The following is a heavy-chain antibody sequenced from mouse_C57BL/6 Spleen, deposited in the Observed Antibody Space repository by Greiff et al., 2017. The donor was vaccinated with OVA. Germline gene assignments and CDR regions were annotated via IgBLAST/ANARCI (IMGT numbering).Heavy chain of an antibody. CDR2: IWWDDDK. J-gene: IGHJ1*03. CDR1: GFSLSTFGMG. Sequence: QVTLEVSGPGILQPSQTLSLTCSFSGFSLSTFGMGVGWIRQPSGKGLDWLAHIWWDDDKYYNPALKSRLTISKDTSKNQVFLKIANVDTADTATYYCARMGYYGSSYYWYFDVWGTGTTVTVSS. D-gene: IGHD1-1*01. CDR3: ARMGYYGSSYYWYFDV. V-gene: IGHV8-8*01.